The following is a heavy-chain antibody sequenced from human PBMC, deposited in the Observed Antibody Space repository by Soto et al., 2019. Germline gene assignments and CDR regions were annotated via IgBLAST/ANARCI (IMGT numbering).Heavy chain of an antibody. Sequence: ASVKVSCKASGGTFSSYAISWVRQAPGQGLEWMGVIIPIFGTANYAQKFQGRVTITADESTSTAYMELSSLRSEVTAVYYCARDLAAAYYYGMDVWGQGTTVTVAS. J-gene: IGHJ6*02. CDR1: GGTFSSYA. CDR3: ARDLAAAYYYGMDV. CDR2: IIPIFGTA. D-gene: IGHD6-13*01. V-gene: IGHV1-69*13.